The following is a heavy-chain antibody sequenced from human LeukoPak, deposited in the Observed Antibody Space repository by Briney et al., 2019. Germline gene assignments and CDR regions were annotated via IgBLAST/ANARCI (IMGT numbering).Heavy chain of an antibody. CDR3: ARDLDGGNSFDY. D-gene: IGHD4-23*01. V-gene: IGHV3-48*03. Sequence: PGGPLRLSCAASGFTSSNYEMNWVRQAPGKGLEWVSYISSSGRTIYYADSVKGRFTISKDNAKNSLYLQMNNLRAEDTAIYYCARDLDGGNSFDYWGQGTLVTVSS. J-gene: IGHJ4*02. CDR1: GFTSSNYE. CDR2: ISSSGRTI.